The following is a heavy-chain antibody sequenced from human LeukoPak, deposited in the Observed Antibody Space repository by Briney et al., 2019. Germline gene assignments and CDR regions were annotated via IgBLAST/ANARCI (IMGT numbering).Heavy chain of an antibody. J-gene: IGHJ4*02. V-gene: IGHV3-21*01. D-gene: IGHD6-19*01. CDR1: GFTFRSYS. CDR3: ARGWLVI. CDR2: ISSSSTYI. Sequence: GGSLRLSCAASGFTFRSYSMNWVRQAPGKGLEWVSSISSSSTYISYADSVKGRFTISRDNAKNSLYLQMNSLRAEDTAVYYCARGWLVIWGQGTLVTVSS.